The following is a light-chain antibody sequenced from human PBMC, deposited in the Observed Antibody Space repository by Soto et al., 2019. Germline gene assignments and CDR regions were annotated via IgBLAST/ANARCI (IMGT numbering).Light chain of an antibody. CDR3: QEALNEPWT. V-gene: IGKV1-39*01. Sequence: DVRLPQSPSSLSASVGDRVTITCRANQTVSFFLNWYQQRPGRAPKLLIYGASNLLSGVPSRFSGSRSGTEFTLVISSLQVDDFATYYCQEALNEPWTFGQGTKVDIK. J-gene: IGKJ1*01. CDR1: QTVSFF. CDR2: GAS.